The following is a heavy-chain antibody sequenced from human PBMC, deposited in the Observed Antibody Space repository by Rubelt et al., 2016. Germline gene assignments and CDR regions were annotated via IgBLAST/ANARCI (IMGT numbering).Heavy chain of an antibody. CDR2: IYYSGST. Sequence: QVQLQESGPGLVKPSETLSLTCTVSGGSISSYYWSWIRQPPGKGLEWIGYIYYSGSTNYNPSLKSRVTISVDTSKNQFSLKLSSVTAADTAVYYCAGMYSSGWYYDAFDIWGQGTMVTVSS. V-gene: IGHV4-59*01. CDR3: AGMYSSGWYYDAFDI. D-gene: IGHD6-19*01. J-gene: IGHJ3*02. CDR1: GGSISSYY.